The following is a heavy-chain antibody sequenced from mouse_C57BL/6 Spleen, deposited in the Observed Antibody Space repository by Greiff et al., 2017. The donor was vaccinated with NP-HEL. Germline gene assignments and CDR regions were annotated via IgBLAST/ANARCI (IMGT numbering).Heavy chain of an antibody. D-gene: IGHD1-3*01. CDR2: INPNNGGT. CDR1: GYTFTDYY. Sequence: EVQLQQSGPELVKPGASVKISCKASGYTFTDYYMNWVKQSHGKSLEWIGDINPNNGGTSYNQKFKGKATLTVDKSSSTAYMELRSLTSEDSAVYYCARYNDGSGVDYWSQGATLTDAS. V-gene: IGHV1-26*01. CDR3: ARYNDGSGVDY. J-gene: IGHJ2*01.